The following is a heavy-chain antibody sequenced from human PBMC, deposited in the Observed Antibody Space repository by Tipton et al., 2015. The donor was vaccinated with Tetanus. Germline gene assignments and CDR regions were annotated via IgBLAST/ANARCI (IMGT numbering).Heavy chain of an antibody. CDR3: ARGGSYLGIYYYYAMDV. CDR2: IIPSLGST. J-gene: IGHJ6*01. V-gene: IGHV1-69*13. Sequence: QLVQSGAEVRKPGTTVRVSCTVSGFYLSNYGVSWVRQAPGQGLEWMGGIIPSLGSTTYAPKFQGRITITADEVTTTAYMEVSSLTSEDTAVFYCARGGSYLGIYYYYAMDVWGQGTTVTVSS. D-gene: IGHD1-26*01. CDR1: GFYLSNYG.